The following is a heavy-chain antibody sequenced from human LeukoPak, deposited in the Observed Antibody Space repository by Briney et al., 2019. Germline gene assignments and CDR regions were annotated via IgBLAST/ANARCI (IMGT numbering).Heavy chain of an antibody. CDR2: INPSGGTT. CDR1: GYTFTTYY. CDR3: ARGYSSSSGDFDY. J-gene: IGHJ4*02. Sequence: ASVKASCKASGYTFTTYYMDWVRQAPGQGLEWMGIINPSGGTTRYAQKFQGRVTMTRDTSTSTVYMELSSLRSEDTAVYYCARGYSSSSGDFDYWGQGTLVTVSS. V-gene: IGHV1-46*03. D-gene: IGHD6-6*01.